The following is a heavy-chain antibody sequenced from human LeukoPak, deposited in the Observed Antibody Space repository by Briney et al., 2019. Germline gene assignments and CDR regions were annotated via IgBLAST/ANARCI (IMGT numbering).Heavy chain of an antibody. CDR2: ISGSGGST. D-gene: IGHD3-22*01. Sequence: GGSLRLSCVASGFTFSSYAMSWVRQAPGKGLEWVSAISGSGGSTYYADSVKGRFTISRDNSKNTLYLQMNSLRAEDTAVYYCAKDPDYYDSSGYYYVSWGQGTLVTVSS. V-gene: IGHV3-23*01. CDR1: GFTFSSYA. CDR3: AKDPDYYDSSGYYYVS. J-gene: IGHJ4*02.